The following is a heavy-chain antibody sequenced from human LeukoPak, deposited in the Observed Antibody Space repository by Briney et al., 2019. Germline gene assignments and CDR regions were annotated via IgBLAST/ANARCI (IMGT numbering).Heavy chain of an antibody. J-gene: IGHJ6*03. V-gene: IGHV3-21*01. D-gene: IGHD3-10*01. CDR1: GFTFSSYS. CDR2: ISSSSTYI. Sequence: PGGSLRLSCAASGFTFSSYSMTWVRQAPGKGLEWVSSISSSSTYIYYADSVKGRFTISRDNAKNSLYLQMNSLRAEDTAVYYCARDRGNYMDVWGKGTTVTVSS. CDR3: ARDRGNYMDV.